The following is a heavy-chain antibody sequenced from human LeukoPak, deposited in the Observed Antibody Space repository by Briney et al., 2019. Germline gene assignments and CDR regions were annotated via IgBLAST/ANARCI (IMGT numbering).Heavy chain of an antibody. D-gene: IGHD4-17*01. CDR1: GFTFSTYG. CDR2: MSGSAGST. CDR3: VKEGNGDYYFDY. V-gene: IGHV3-23*01. Sequence: PGGSLRLSCAASGFTFSTYGMSWVRQAPGKGLEWVSAMSGSAGSTYYADAVKGRFTISRDNSKNTLYLQMNSLRAEDTAVYYCVKEGNGDYYFDYWGQGTLVTVSS. J-gene: IGHJ4*02.